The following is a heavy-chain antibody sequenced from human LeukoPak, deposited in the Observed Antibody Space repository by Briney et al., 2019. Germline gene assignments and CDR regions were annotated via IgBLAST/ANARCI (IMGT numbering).Heavy chain of an antibody. CDR2: ISGGDHST. V-gene: IGHV3-23*01. CDR1: GITFSSSL. D-gene: IGHD6-6*01. J-gene: IGHJ4*02. Sequence: PGGSLRLSCAASGITFSSSLMSWVRQAPGKGLEWVSAISGGDHSTYYADSVKGRFTISRNNSEKSLYLQMNGLRDEDTAIYYCAKMTFAARPYFDDWGQGTLVTVSS. CDR3: AKMTFAARPYFDD.